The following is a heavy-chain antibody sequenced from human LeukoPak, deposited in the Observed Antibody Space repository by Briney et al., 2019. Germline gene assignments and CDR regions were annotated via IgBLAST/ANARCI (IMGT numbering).Heavy chain of an antibody. CDR3: ARDGPILYHDY. Sequence: TSETLSLTCAVYGGSFSGYYWSWVRQAPGKGLEWVANIKQDGSEKYYVDSVKGRFTISRDNAKNSLYLQMNSLRAEDTAVYYCARDGPILYHDYWGQGTLVTVSS. CDR2: IKQDGSEK. CDR1: GGSFSGYY. V-gene: IGHV3-7*01. J-gene: IGHJ4*02. D-gene: IGHD2-2*02.